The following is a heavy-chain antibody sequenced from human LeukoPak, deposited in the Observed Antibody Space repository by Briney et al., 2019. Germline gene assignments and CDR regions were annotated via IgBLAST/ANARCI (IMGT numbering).Heavy chain of an antibody. J-gene: IGHJ4*02. CDR3: ARVFLHPTIYCSSTSCYAGFDY. Sequence: PGGSLRLSCAASGFTFSSYWMHWVRQAPGKGLVWVSRINSDGSSTSYADSVKGRFTISRDNAKNTLYLQMNSLRAEDTAVYYCARVFLHPTIYCSSTSCYAGFDYWGQGTLVTVSS. D-gene: IGHD2-2*01. CDR2: INSDGSST. V-gene: IGHV3-74*01. CDR1: GFTFSSYW.